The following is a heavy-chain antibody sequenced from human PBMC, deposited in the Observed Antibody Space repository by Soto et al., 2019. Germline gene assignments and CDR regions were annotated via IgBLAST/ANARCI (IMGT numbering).Heavy chain of an antibody. CDR3: ARKNIADRPGGLDP. Sequence: QVQLVESGGGVVQPGRSLRLSCAASGFTFSSYGMHWVRQAPGKGLEWVAVIWYDGSNKYYADSVKGRFTISRDNSKNTLYLQMNSLRAEDTAVYYCARKNIADRPGGLDPWGQGTLVTVSS. D-gene: IGHD6-6*01. CDR1: GFTFSSYG. V-gene: IGHV3-33*01. J-gene: IGHJ5*02. CDR2: IWYDGSNK.